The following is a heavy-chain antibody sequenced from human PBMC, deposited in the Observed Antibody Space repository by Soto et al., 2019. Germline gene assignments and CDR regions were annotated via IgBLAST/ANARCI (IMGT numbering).Heavy chain of an antibody. CDR1: GVSISSSSHY. CDR3: VRQALQNEFDL. V-gene: IGHV4-39*01. J-gene: IGHJ4*02. Sequence: SETLSLTCSVSGVSISSSSHYWAWIRQAPGQGLGWIGSGYQSGNTSYNPSLRNRVAVSVDKSTNQISLRVKCVTDSDTGVYFCVRQALQNEFDLWGQGTPVTVSS. CDR2: GYQSGNT.